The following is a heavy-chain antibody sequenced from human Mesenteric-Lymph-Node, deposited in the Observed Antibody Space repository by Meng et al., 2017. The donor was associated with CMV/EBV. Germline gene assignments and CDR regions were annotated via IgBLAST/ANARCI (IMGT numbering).Heavy chain of an antibody. J-gene: IGHJ4*02. CDR2: INPNTGDT. V-gene: IGHV1-2*02. D-gene: IGHD3-22*01. Sequence: ASVKVSCKASGYTFTGYYMHWVRQAPGQGLEWMGWINPNTGDTNYAQKFQGRVTLTRDTSITTAYMELTGLTSDDTAVYYCARVDDSSGYYVGGGWGQGTLVTVSS. CDR3: ARVDDSSGYYVGGG. CDR1: GYTFTGYY.